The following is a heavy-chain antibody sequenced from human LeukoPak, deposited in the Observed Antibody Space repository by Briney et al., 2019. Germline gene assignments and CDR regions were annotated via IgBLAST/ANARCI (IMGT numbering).Heavy chain of an antibody. V-gene: IGHV1-2*02. CDR3: ARGVSMVTPYYLEN. D-gene: IGHD4-23*01. J-gene: IGHJ4*03. CDR2: INPNSGGT. Sequence: ASVKVTSKATGYSYPVHHTRWVRQAPGHGLEWMGWINPNSGGTKYAQKFQGRVTMTRDTSLSTAYMELSSLKSDDTAVYYCARGVSMVTPYYLENWGHRDPGTVSS. CDR1: GYSYPVHH.